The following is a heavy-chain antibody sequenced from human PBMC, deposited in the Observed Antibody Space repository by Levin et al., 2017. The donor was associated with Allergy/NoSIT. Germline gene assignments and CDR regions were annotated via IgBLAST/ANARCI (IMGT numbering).Heavy chain of an antibody. CDR2: IYYSGST. CDR1: GGSISSDY. D-gene: IGHD2-15*01. J-gene: IGHJ4*02. Sequence: PSETLSLTCTVSGGSISSDYWSWIRQPPGKGLEWIGHIYYSGSTNYNSSLKSRVTISVDTSKNQFSLRLTSVTATDTAVYYCARPYGSSPGWGPGTLVTVSS. CDR3: ARPYGSSPG. V-gene: IGHV4-59*08.